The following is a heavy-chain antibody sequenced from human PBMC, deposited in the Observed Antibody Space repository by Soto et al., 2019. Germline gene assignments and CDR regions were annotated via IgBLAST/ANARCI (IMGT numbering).Heavy chain of an antibody. D-gene: IGHD6-13*01. Sequence: SETLSLTCTVSGGSMIAYYWNWMRQPPGKGLQWIGYTYYSGSTTYSPSLKSRVTISVDSSKNQFSLKLDSVTPADTAVYYCARVRGTAGKRYFDYWGPGTLVTV. CDR2: TYYSGST. CDR3: ARVRGTAGKRYFDY. CDR1: GGSMIAYY. V-gene: IGHV4-59*01. J-gene: IGHJ4*02.